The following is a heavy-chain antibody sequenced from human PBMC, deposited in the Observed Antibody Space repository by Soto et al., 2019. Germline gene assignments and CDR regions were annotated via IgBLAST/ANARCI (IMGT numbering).Heavy chain of an antibody. V-gene: IGHV3-33*01. Sequence: PGGSLRLSCAASGFTSSSYGMHWVRQAPGKGLEWVAVIWYDGSNKYYADSVKGRFTISRDNSKNTLYLQMNSLRAEDTAVYYCARGMGPPPAAMCMDGSGQGTTVTVSS. J-gene: IGHJ6*02. CDR3: ARGMGPPPAAMCMDG. CDR2: IWYDGSNK. D-gene: IGHD2-2*01. CDR1: GFTSSSYG.